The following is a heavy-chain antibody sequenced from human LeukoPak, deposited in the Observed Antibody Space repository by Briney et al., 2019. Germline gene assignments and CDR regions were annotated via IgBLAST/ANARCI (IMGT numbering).Heavy chain of an antibody. CDR1: GGSISSSYYY. Sequence: SETLSLTCTVSGGSISSSYYYWGWIRQPPGKGLEWIGSIYYSGSTYYNPSLKSRVTISVDTSKNQFSLKLRSVTAADTAVYYCARESGGGDPMGMDVWGQGTTVTVSS. V-gene: IGHV4-39*02. J-gene: IGHJ6*02. CDR2: IYYSGST. CDR3: ARESGGGDPMGMDV. D-gene: IGHD4-17*01.